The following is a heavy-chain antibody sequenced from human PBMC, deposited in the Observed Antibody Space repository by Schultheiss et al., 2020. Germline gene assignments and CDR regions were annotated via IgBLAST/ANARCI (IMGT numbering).Heavy chain of an antibody. CDR3: ARDRYSSSYGGYYYGMDV. V-gene: IGHV1-69*13. CDR1: GGTFSSYA. D-gene: IGHD6-6*01. CDR2: IIPIFGTA. Sequence: SVKVSCKASGGTFSSYAISWVRQAPGQGLEWMGGIIPIFGTANYAQKFQGRVTITADESTSTAYMELSSLRSEDTAMYYCARDRYSSSYGGYYYGMDVWGQGTTVTVS. J-gene: IGHJ6*02.